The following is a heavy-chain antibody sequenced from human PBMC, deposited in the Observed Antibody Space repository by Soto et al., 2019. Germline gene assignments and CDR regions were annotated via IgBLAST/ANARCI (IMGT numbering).Heavy chain of an antibody. CDR3: ATANWSHNYFDP. Sequence: PSETLSLTCAVYGGSFSGYYWSWLRQPPGKGLEWIGEINHSGSTNYNPSLKSRVTISVDTSKNQFSLKVTSVTAADTAVYYCATANWSHNYFDPWGQGTLVTVSS. CDR2: INHSGST. V-gene: IGHV4-34*01. CDR1: GGSFSGYY. D-gene: IGHD1-1*01. J-gene: IGHJ5*02.